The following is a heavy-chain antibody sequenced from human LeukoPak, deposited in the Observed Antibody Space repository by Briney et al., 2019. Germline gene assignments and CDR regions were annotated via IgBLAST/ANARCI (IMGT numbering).Heavy chain of an antibody. CDR2: IYTSGST. CDR3: ARGGELLNY. J-gene: IGHJ4*02. D-gene: IGHD1-7*01. CDR1: GGYVSSGDYY. Sequence: PSETLSLTCTVSGGYVSSGDYYWTWSRQPAGNGLEWIGRIYTSGSTSYSPSLKSRVTISLDTSKNQFSLRLNSVTAADTAVYYCARGGELLNYLGQGTLVTVSS. V-gene: IGHV4-61*02.